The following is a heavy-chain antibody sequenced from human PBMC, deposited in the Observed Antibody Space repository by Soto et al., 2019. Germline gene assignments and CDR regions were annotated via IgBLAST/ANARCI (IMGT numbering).Heavy chain of an antibody. J-gene: IGHJ6*02. D-gene: IGHD4-4*01. CDR2: IYYSGST. CDR1: GGSISSGGYY. Sequence: QVQLQESGPGLVKPSQTLSLTCTVSGGSISSGGYYWSWIRQHPGKGLEWIGYIYYSGSTYYNPSLKSRVTISVDTSKNQLSLKLSSVTAADTAVYYCARAGKVTDYYYYGMDVWGQGTTVTVSS. CDR3: ARAGKVTDYYYYGMDV. V-gene: IGHV4-31*03.